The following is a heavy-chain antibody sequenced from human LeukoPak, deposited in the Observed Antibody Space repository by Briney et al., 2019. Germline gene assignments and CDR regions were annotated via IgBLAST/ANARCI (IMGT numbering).Heavy chain of an antibody. CDR2: INPNSGGT. V-gene: IGHV1-2*02. CDR1: GNTFTGYY. J-gene: IGHJ4*02. Sequence: ASVKVSCKTSGNTFTGYYMHWVRQAPGQGLEWMGWINPNSGGTNYAQKFQGRVTMTRDTSISTAYMELSRLRSDDTAVYYCARDGITMVRGVIITTGPGDYWGQGTLVTVSS. D-gene: IGHD3-10*01. CDR3: ARDGITMVRGVIITTGPGDY.